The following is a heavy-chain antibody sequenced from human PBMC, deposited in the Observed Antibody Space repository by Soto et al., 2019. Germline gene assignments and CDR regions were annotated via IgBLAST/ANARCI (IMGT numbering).Heavy chain of an antibody. CDR1: GFSLSTSGVG. J-gene: IGHJ5*02. Sequence: QITLKESGTTLVKPTQTLTLTCTFSGFSLSTSGVGVGWIRQPPGQALEWLVFIYWDDDKRYSPSLRSRLTITKDTSKNQVVLTMTNMDPVDTATYYCAHRPPYSNTWNAGWFGHWGQGALVTVSS. D-gene: IGHD1-1*01. CDR3: AHRPPYSNTWNAGWFGH. V-gene: IGHV2-5*02. CDR2: IYWDDDK.